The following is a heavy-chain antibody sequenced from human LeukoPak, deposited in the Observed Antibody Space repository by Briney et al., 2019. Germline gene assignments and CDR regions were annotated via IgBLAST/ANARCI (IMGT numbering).Heavy chain of an antibody. CDR3: ARGAGSSGWYYYYYYGMDV. D-gene: IGHD6-19*01. CDR1: GYTFTGYY. Sequence: ASVKVSCKASGYTFTGYYMHWVRQAPGQGLEWMGWINPNSGGTNYAQKFQGWVTMTRDTSISTAYMELSRLRSDDTAVYYCARGAGSSGWYYYYYYGMDVWGQGTTVTVSS. J-gene: IGHJ6*02. V-gene: IGHV1-2*04. CDR2: INPNSGGT.